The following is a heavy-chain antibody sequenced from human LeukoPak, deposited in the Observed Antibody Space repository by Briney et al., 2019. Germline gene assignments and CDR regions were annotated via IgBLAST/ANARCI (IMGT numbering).Heavy chain of an antibody. CDR2: ISSSSSYI. D-gene: IGHD6-13*01. Sequence: GGSLRLSCAASGFTFSSYSMNWVRQAPGKGLEWVSSISSSSSYIYYADSVKGRFTISRDNSKNTLYLQMNSLRAEDTAVYYCAKLYSSSWYMRSAFDIWGQGTMVTVSS. CDR1: GFTFSSYS. J-gene: IGHJ3*02. V-gene: IGHV3-21*04. CDR3: AKLYSSSWYMRSAFDI.